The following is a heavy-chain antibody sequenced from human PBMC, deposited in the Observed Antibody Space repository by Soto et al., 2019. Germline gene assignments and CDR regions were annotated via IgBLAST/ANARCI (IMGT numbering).Heavy chain of an antibody. CDR2: IIPIFGTA. CDR1: GGTFSSSA. Sequence: SVKVSCKASGGTFSSSAISWVRQARGQGLEWMGGIIPIFGTANYAQKFQGRVTITADKSTSTAYMELSSLRSEDTAVYYCATTGGLTYDSSGYYSFWGQRTLVTVSS. D-gene: IGHD3-22*01. CDR3: ATTGGLTYDSSGYYSF. J-gene: IGHJ4*02. V-gene: IGHV1-69*06.